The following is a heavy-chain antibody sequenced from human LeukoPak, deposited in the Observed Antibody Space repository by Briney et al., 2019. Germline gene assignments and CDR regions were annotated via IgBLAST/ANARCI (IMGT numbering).Heavy chain of an antibody. CDR1: GGSTSSSSYY. Sequence: SETLSLTCTVSGGSTSSSSYYWGWIRQPPGKGLEWIGSIYHSGSTYYNPSLKSRVTISVDTSKNQFSLKLSSVTAADTAVYYCARDRTYDILTGYYKWGQGTLVTVSS. V-gene: IGHV4-39*07. J-gene: IGHJ4*02. CDR3: ARDRTYDILTGYYK. CDR2: IYHSGST. D-gene: IGHD3-9*01.